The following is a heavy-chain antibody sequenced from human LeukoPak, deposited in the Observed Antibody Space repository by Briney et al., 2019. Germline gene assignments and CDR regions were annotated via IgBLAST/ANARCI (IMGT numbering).Heavy chain of an antibody. J-gene: IGHJ4*02. CDR1: GFTFNNYA. CDR3: ARFRTAMQLWKGYYFDY. D-gene: IGHD5-18*01. V-gene: IGHV3-23*01. CDR2: ISGSGTNT. Sequence: GGSLRLSCAASGFTFNNYAMTWVRQAPGKGLEWVSAISGSGTNTDYADSVKGRFTISRDNAKNSLYLQMNSLRAEDTAVYYCARFRTAMQLWKGYYFDYWGQGTLVTVSS.